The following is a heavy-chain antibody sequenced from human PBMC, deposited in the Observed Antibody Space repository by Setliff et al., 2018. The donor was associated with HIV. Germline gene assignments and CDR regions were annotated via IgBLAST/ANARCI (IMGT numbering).Heavy chain of an antibody. CDR3: ARIPWVATLWGGAFDL. V-gene: IGHV4-59*01. J-gene: IGHJ3*01. Sequence: SETLSLTCIVSGAPIRSYYWAWIRQSPGRGLQYLGHLYYSGSTNYNPSLKSRITMSMDTSKNQFSLQLSSVTAADTAVYYCARIPWVATLWGGAFDLWGHGTMVTVSS. CDR1: GAPIRSYY. CDR2: LYYSGST. D-gene: IGHD5-12*01.